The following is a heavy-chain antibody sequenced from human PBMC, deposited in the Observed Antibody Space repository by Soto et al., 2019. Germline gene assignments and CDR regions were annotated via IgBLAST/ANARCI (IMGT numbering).Heavy chain of an antibody. CDR3: GRGTTVETGNY. Sequence: QVQLVQSGAEVKKPGASVKVSCKASGYTFTSYGISWVRQAPGQGLEWMGWISAYNGNTNYAQKLQGRVTMTTDTSTRKAYMGLRRLRSDGPAVEYCGRGTTVETGNYWGQGTLVTVSS. CDR1: GYTFTSYG. J-gene: IGHJ4*02. V-gene: IGHV1-18*01. CDR2: ISAYNGNT. D-gene: IGHD4-17*01.